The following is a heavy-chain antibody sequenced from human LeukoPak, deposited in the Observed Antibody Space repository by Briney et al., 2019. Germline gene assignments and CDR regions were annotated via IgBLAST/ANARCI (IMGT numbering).Heavy chain of an antibody. CDR2: IYYSGST. J-gene: IGHJ4*02. CDR1: GGSISSSSYY. CDR3: ARIVVVAAAGESSGDY. V-gene: IGHV4-39*07. Sequence: SETLSLTCTVSGGSISSSSYYWGWIRQPPGKGLEWIGSIYYSGSTYYNPSLKSRVTISVDTSKNQFSLKLSSVTAADTAVYYCARIVVVAAAGESSGDYWGQGTLVTVSS. D-gene: IGHD6-13*01.